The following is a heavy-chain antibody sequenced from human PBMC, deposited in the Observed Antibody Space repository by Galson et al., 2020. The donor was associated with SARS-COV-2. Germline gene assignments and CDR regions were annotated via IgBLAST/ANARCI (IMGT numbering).Heavy chain of an antibody. Sequence: ASVTVSCKASGYTFTGYYMHWVRQAPGQGLEWMGWINTNSGGTNYAQKFQGRVTMTRDTSISTAYMELSRLRSDDTAVYYCARGGSRDSSAPFDYWGQGTLVTVSS. CDR2: INTNSGGT. V-gene: IGHV1-2*02. CDR1: GYTFTGYY. CDR3: ARGGSRDSSAPFDY. J-gene: IGHJ4*02. D-gene: IGHD3-22*01.